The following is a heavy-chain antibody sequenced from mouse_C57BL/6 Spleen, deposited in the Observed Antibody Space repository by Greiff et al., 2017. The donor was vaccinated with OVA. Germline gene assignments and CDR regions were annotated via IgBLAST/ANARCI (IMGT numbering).Heavy chain of an antibody. J-gene: IGHJ2*01. CDR2: INPYNGGT. CDR1: GYTFTDYY. Sequence: VQLKESGPVLVKPGASVKMSCKASGYTFTDYYMNWVKQSHGKSLEWIGVINPYNGGTSYNQKFKGKATLTVDKSSSTAYMELNSLTSEDSAVYYCARKAPGYFDYWGQGTTLTVSS. CDR3: ARKAPGYFDY. V-gene: IGHV1-19*01.